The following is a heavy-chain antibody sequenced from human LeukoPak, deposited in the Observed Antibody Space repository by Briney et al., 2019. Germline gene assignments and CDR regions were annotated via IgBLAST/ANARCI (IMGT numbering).Heavy chain of an antibody. CDR1: GFTFSDYY. CDR2: IKEDGSEK. CDR3: ARVTSGSGWYWFDP. J-gene: IGHJ5*02. Sequence: GGSLRLSCAASGFTFSDYYMSWIRQAPGKGLEWVANIKEDGSEKYSVDSVKGRFTISRDNAKNSLYLQMNSVRVDDTAVYYCARVTSGSGWYWFDPWGQGSLVTVSS. D-gene: IGHD6-19*01. V-gene: IGHV3-7*05.